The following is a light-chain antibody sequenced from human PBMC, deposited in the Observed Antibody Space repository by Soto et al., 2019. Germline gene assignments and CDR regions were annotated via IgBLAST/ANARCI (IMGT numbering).Light chain of an antibody. J-gene: IGKJ1*01. CDR3: QQYDSSPRT. V-gene: IGKV3-20*01. CDR2: GAS. CDR1: QSVSSRS. Sequence: EIVLTQSPGTLSLSPGERATLSCRASQSVSSRSLAWYQQKPGQAPRLLISGASSRAADIPDRFNGSGSGTDFTLTINRLEPEDFAVYYCQQYDSSPRTFGQGTKVDIK.